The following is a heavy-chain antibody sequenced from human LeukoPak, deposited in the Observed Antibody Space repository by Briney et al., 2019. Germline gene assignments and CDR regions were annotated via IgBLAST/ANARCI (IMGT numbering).Heavy chain of an antibody. CDR1: GFTFSSYS. D-gene: IGHD1-14*01. V-gene: IGHV3-23*01. J-gene: IGHJ4*02. CDR2: INPSGDTT. Sequence: GGSLRLSCAASGFTFSSYSMSWVRQAPGKGLEWLSTINPSGDTTYYADSVKGRFTISRDNSKNTVYHQMNSLRAEDTAVYYCAKDRAGTTWADWGQGTLVTVSS. CDR3: AKDRAGTTWAD.